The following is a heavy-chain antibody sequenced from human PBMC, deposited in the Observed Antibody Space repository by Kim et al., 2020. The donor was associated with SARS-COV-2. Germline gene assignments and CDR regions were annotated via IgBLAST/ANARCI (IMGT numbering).Heavy chain of an antibody. CDR3: ARGAADSSGSPYGMDV. CDR2: ISSSSIYI. CDR1: GFSFSSYS. Sequence: GGSLRLSCAASGFSFSSYSMNWVRQAPGRGLEWVSSISSSSIYIYYADSVKGRFTISRDNSKNSLYLQMNSLRAEDTALYYCARGAADSSGSPYGMDVWG. D-gene: IGHD3-22*01. J-gene: IGHJ6*01. V-gene: IGHV3-21*01.